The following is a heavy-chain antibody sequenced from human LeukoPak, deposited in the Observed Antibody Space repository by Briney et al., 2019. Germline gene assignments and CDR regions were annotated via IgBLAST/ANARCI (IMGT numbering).Heavy chain of an antibody. J-gene: IGHJ4*02. D-gene: IGHD3-22*01. V-gene: IGHV3-30*02. CDR3: ANYDSSGHDY. CDR2: IRSDGNYK. Sequence: GGSLRLSCAASGFTFSSYGMHWVRQAPGKGLEWVAFIRSDGNYKYYADSVKGRFTISRDNSKNTLYLQMNSLRAEDTAVYYCANYDSSGHDYWGQGTLVTVSS. CDR1: GFTFSSYG.